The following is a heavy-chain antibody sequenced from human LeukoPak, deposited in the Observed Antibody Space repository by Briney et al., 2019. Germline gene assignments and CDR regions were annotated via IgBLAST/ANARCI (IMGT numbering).Heavy chain of an antibody. Sequence: PSETLSLTCTVSGGSISSYYWSWIRQPPGKGPEWIGYIYYSGSTNYNPSLKSRVTISVDTSKNQFSLKLSSVTAADTAVYYCARQRGPVTYFDYWGQGTLVTVSS. CDR1: GGSISSYY. CDR3: ARQRGPVTYFDY. V-gene: IGHV4-59*08. CDR2: IYYSGST. D-gene: IGHD4-11*01. J-gene: IGHJ4*02.